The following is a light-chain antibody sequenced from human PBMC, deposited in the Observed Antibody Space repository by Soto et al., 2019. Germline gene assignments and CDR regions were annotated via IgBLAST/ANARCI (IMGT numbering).Light chain of an antibody. CDR1: QSVGTS. CDR2: DST. CDR3: QQRNVWPPIT. Sequence: EIVLTQSPDTLSLSPGERATLSCRASQSVGTSLAWYQQKSGKPPRLVIYDSTLRANGVPDRFGGSRSGTEFTLTINSLEPEDFAVYYCQQRNVWPPITFGQGTRLEIK. J-gene: IGKJ5*01. V-gene: IGKV3-11*01.